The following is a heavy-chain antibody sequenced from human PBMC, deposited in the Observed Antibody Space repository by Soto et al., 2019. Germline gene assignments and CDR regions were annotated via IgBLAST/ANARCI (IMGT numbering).Heavy chain of an antibody. V-gene: IGHV4-34*12. CDR2: LFHGGST. CDR1: GASIGAFH. D-gene: IGHD3-16*01. CDR3: ARSALTYDYVRQTWSEVGDSFDI. Sequence: PSEPLSLTWAVYGASIGAFHWNWLRQPSGKGLVWLGRLFHGGSTPYNPSLKSRVTFSLDRSKSQFSLHLPYVTAADTAVYYCARSALTYDYVRQTWSEVGDSFDIWG. J-gene: IGHJ3*02.